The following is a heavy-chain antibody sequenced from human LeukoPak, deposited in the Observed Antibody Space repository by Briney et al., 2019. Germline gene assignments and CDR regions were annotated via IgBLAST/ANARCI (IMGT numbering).Heavy chain of an antibody. D-gene: IGHD2-15*01. CDR1: EYSFTMYW. CDR2: IYPGDSDS. J-gene: IGHJ3*02. Sequence: NHGESLKISCKGSEYSFTMYWIAWVRQMPGKGLEWMGIIYPGDSDSRYSPSFQGQVTISADKSISTAYLQWSSLKASDTAMYYCARRGFCSGGNCFSNAFDIWGQGTMVTASS. V-gene: IGHV5-51*01. CDR3: ARRGFCSGGNCFSNAFDI.